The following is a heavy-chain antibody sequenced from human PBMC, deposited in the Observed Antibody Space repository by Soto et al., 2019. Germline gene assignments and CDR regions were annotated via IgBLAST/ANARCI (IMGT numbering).Heavy chain of an antibody. CDR1: GYTFTSYG. V-gene: IGHV1-18*01. D-gene: IGHD4-17*01. CDR2: NSAYTGNT. Sequence: QVQLVQSGAEVKKPGASVKVSCKASGYTFTSYGISWVRQAPGQGLEWMGGNSAYTGNTNYAQKLQGRVTMTTDTSKSTAYMELRSLRSDYTAVSYCVLELDGDPYYWGQGTLVTVSS. J-gene: IGHJ4*02. CDR3: VLELDGDPYY.